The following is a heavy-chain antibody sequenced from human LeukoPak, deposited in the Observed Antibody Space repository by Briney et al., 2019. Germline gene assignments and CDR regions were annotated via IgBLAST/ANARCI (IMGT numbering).Heavy chain of an antibody. CDR3: ASMNGHAFDI. CDR1: GFTFSNYA. J-gene: IGHJ3*02. D-gene: IGHD2-8*01. Sequence: GGSLRLSCAASGFTFSNYAMSWVRQAPGKGLEWVSVISGSGDSTYHADSVKGRFTISRDNSNNTLYLQMNSLRAEDTAVYYCASMNGHAFDIWGQGTRVTVSS. V-gene: IGHV3-23*01. CDR2: ISGSGDST.